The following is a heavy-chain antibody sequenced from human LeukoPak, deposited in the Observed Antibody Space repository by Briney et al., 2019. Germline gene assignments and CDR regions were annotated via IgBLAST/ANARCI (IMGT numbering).Heavy chain of an antibody. Sequence: PSETLSLTCSVSGGSIISYYWSWIRQPPGKELEWIGYFHNTGGTNYNPYVKSRVTISVDTSKNQVSLKMTSVTAADTAVYYCATNRPVGGAYWGSFDIWGQGTLVTVSS. J-gene: IGHJ3*02. CDR1: GGSIISYY. CDR2: FHNTGGT. V-gene: IGHV4-59*01. CDR3: ATNRPVGGAYWGSFDI. D-gene: IGHD2-8*02.